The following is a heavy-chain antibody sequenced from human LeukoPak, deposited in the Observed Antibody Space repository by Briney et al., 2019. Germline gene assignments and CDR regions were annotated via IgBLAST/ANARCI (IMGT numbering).Heavy chain of an antibody. CDR1: GGSISGYY. D-gene: IGHD6-19*01. Sequence: PSETLSLTCSVSGGSISGYYWTWVRQPPGKGLEWIGQIHYSGRADYNPSLKSRLTISVDTSKNQFSLKLSSVTAADTSVYYCARHVHSGWYWVYWGQGTLVTVSS. CDR2: IHYSGRA. CDR3: ARHVHSGWYWVY. V-gene: IGHV4-59*08. J-gene: IGHJ4*02.